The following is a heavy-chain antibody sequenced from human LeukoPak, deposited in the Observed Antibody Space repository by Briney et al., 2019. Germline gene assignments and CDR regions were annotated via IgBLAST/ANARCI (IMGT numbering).Heavy chain of an antibody. CDR1: GGSVSSGSYY. CDR3: ASGPTILKYYFDY. V-gene: IGHV4-61*01. CDR2: IYNSRST. D-gene: IGHD5-24*01. Sequence: PSETLPLTCTVSGGSVSSGSYYWSWIRQPPGKGLEWIAYIYNSRSTSYNPSLKSRVTISVDTSKNQLSLRLSSVTAADTAVYYCASGPTILKYYFDYWGQGILVTVSS. J-gene: IGHJ4*02.